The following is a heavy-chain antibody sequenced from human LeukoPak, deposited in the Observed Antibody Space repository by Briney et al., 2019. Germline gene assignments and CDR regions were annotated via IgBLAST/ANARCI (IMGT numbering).Heavy chain of an antibody. CDR1: GYSISSGYY. Sequence: PSETLSLTCTVSGYSISSGYYWGWIRQPPGKGLEWIGSIYYSGSTYYNPSLKSRVTISVDTSKNQFSLKLSSVTAADTAVYYCAPRDYGDDVGAFDIWGQGTMVTVSS. D-gene: IGHD4-17*01. CDR3: APRDYGDDVGAFDI. CDR2: IYYSGST. V-gene: IGHV4-38-2*02. J-gene: IGHJ3*02.